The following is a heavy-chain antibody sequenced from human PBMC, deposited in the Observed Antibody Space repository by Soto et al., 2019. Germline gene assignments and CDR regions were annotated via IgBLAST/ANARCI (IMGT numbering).Heavy chain of an antibody. Sequence: QVQLQQWGAGLLKPSETLSLTCAVYGGSFSGYYWTWIRQPPGTGLEWIGEINHSGSTNYNPSLKSRVTISVDTSQNQFSLKLTSVTAADPAVYYCARDKITGSFEYWGQGTLVTVSS. J-gene: IGHJ4*02. CDR1: GGSFSGYY. D-gene: IGHD2-8*02. CDR2: INHSGST. CDR3: ARDKITGSFEY. V-gene: IGHV4-34*01.